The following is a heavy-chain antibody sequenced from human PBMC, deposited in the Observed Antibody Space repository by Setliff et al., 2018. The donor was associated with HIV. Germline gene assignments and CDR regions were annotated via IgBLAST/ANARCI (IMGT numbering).Heavy chain of an antibody. CDR2: INAGNGKT. D-gene: IGHD2-15*01. V-gene: IGHV1-3*01. CDR3: AREQGGFGGVYGNGESTAEGRIVGGTPTLVDTPKPLQSLP. CDR1: GYTFSTYA. Sequence: ASVKVSCKASGYTFSTYAMHWVRQAPGQRLEWMGWINAGNGKTKYSQKFQGRVTIMRDTSASTAYMELSSLRSEDTAVYYCAREQGGFGGVYGNGESTAEGRIVGGTPTLVDTPKPLQSLPWG. J-gene: IGHJ5*02.